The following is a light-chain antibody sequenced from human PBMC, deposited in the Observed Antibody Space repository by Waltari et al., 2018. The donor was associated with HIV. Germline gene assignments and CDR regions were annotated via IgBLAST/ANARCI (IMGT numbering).Light chain of an antibody. V-gene: IGLV2-14*01. CDR3: SSYSSSNTRI. CDR2: DVN. J-gene: IGLJ2*01. Sequence: QSALTQPASVSGPLRQSIPISCTGTRSDVGGSNHLPWYQQHPGKAPKPMIFDVNNRPSGVSNRFSGSKSGNTVSLTISGLQAEDEADYYCSSYSSSNTRIFGGGTKLTVL. CDR1: RSDVGGSNH.